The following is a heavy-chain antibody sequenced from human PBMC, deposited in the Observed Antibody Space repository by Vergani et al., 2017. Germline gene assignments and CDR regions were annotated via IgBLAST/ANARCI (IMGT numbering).Heavy chain of an antibody. CDR2: INHSGST. CDR3: ARGLKKRGWYGGSGENWFDP. V-gene: IGHV4-34*01. Sequence: QVQLQESGPGLVKPSETLSLTCTVSGGSISSYYWSWIRQPPGKGLEWIGEINHSGSTNYNPSLKGRVTISVDTSKNQFSLKLRSVTAADTAVYYCARGLKKRGWYGGSGENWFDPWGQGTLVTVSS. CDR1: GGSISSYY. D-gene: IGHD6-19*01. J-gene: IGHJ5*02.